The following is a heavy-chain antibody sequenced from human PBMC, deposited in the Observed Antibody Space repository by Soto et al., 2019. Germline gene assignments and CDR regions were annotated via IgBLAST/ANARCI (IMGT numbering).Heavy chain of an antibody. Sequence: EVQLVESGGGLVQPGGSLRLSCAASGFTFSSYWMHWVRQAPGKGLVWVSRVNPDGSETSYADSVKGRVTISRDNAKNTLYLQINSLRAEDTAVYYCASVAVGSYHFDYWGQGTLLTISS. CDR1: GFTFSSYW. CDR2: VNPDGSET. J-gene: IGHJ4*02. CDR3: ASVAVGSYHFDY. D-gene: IGHD6-13*01. V-gene: IGHV3-74*01.